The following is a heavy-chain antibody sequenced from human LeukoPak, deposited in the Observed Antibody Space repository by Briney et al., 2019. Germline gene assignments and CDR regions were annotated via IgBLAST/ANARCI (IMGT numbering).Heavy chain of an antibody. V-gene: IGHV5-51*01. CDR3: ARHKGGYGDLRYYFDY. Sequence: GASLKISCKGSGYRFTSYWIGWVRQMPGKGLEWMGIIYPGDSDTRYSPSFQGQVTISADKSISTAYLQWSSLKASDTAMYYCARHKGGYGDLRYYFDYWGQGTLVTVSS. CDR2: IYPGDSDT. D-gene: IGHD4-17*01. CDR1: GYRFTSYW. J-gene: IGHJ4*02.